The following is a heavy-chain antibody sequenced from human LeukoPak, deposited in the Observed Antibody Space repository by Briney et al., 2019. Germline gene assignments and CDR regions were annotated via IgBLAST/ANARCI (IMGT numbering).Heavy chain of an antibody. CDR2: IIPTFGTA. CDR1: GGTFSSYA. D-gene: IGHD3-16*01. Sequence: SVKVSCKASGGTFSSYAISWVRQAPGQGLEWMGGIIPTFGTANYAQKFQGRVTITADKSTSTAYMELSSLRSEDTAVYYCASGASESYYWYMDVWGKGITVTVSS. CDR3: ASGASESYYWYMDV. V-gene: IGHV1-69*06. J-gene: IGHJ6*03.